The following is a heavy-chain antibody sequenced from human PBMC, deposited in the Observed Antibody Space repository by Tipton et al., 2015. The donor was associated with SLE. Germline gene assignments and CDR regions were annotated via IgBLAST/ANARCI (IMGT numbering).Heavy chain of an antibody. Sequence: LRLSCTVSGGSISSYYWSWIRQPPGKGLEWIGYIYYSGSTNYNPSLKSRVTISVDTSKNQFSLKLSSVTAADTAVYYCARSLAAAGTGYYYYGMDVWGQGTPATVSS. CDR3: ARSLAAAGTGYYYYGMDV. D-gene: IGHD6-13*01. CDR2: IYYSGST. CDR1: GGSISSYY. V-gene: IGHV4-59*01. J-gene: IGHJ6*02.